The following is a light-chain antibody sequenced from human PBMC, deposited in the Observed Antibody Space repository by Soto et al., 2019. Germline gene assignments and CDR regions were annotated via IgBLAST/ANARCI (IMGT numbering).Light chain of an antibody. Sequence: ELVLTHSPATLSFSPGERATLSFRASQSVSSYLAWYQQKPGQAPRLLIYDTSNRATGIPARFSGSGSGTDFTLTISSLEPEDFAVYYCQQRGNWPPGFTFGPGTKVDIK. V-gene: IGKV3-11*01. CDR1: QSVSSY. CDR2: DTS. CDR3: QQRGNWPPGFT. J-gene: IGKJ3*01.